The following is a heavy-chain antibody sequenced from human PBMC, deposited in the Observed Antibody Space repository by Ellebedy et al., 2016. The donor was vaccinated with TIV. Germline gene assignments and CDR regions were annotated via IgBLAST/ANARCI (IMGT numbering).Heavy chain of an antibody. Sequence: GESLKISXAASGFTFDDYTMHWVRQAPGKGLEWVSSISRSGDDIYYADSMKGRFTISRDNAKNSLYLEMNSLRAEDTAVYYCARDYGDYVHDSWGQGTLVTVSS. CDR1: GFTFDDYT. CDR3: ARDYGDYVHDS. CDR2: ISRSGDDI. J-gene: IGHJ4*02. V-gene: IGHV3-21*01. D-gene: IGHD4-17*01.